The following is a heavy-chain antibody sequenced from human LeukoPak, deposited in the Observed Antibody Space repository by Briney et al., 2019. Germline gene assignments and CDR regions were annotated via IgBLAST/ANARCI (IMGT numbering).Heavy chain of an antibody. Sequence: SETLSLTCAVYGGSFSDFYWSWIRQPPGKGLEWIGEINHSGSTNYNPSLKTRVTISVDASKNQFSLKLSSVTAADTAVYYCARRPLYYDFWSCYAVWFDPWGQGTLVTVSS. V-gene: IGHV4-34*01. CDR2: INHSGST. D-gene: IGHD3-3*01. CDR3: ARRPLYYDFWSCYAVWFDP. J-gene: IGHJ5*02. CDR1: GGSFSDFY.